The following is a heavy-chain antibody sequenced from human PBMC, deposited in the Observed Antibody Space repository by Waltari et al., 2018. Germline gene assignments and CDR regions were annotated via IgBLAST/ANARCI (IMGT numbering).Heavy chain of an antibody. CDR1: GYTFTGYY. D-gene: IGHD5-12*01. Sequence: QVQLVQSGAEVKKPGASVKVSCKASGYTFTGYYMHWVRQAPGQGLEWMGWINPNSGGTNYALKFQGRVTMTRDTSISTAYMELSRLRSDDTAVYYCVREPTGGWLRSPFDYWGQGTLVTVSS. V-gene: IGHV1-2*02. CDR3: VREPTGGWLRSPFDY. J-gene: IGHJ4*02. CDR2: INPNSGGT.